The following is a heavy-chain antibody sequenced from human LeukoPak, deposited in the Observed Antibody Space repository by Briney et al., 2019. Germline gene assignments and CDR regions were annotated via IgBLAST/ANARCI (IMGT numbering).Heavy chain of an antibody. CDR2: ISRSSSTI. V-gene: IGHV3-48*02. Sequence: PGGSPRLSCAGSGFTFSSYYMIWVRQAPGKGLEWVSYISRSSSTIYYADSVKGRFTISRDNAKNSLYLQMNSLRDEDTAVYYCARDQFYAFDIWGQGTMVTVSS. J-gene: IGHJ3*02. CDR3: ARDQFYAFDI. CDR1: GFTFSSYY.